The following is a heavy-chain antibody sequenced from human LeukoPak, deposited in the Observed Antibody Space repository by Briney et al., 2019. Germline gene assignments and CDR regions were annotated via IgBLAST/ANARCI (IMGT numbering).Heavy chain of an antibody. CDR1: GFTFSKYA. J-gene: IGHJ1*01. D-gene: IGHD6-6*01. CDR3: ATFLAVIAARDSLYFQH. Sequence: GGSLRLSCGAFGFTFSKYAMSWVRQAPGKGLEWVSGVSGSGGVTYYADSVKGRFTISRDNSKNTLHLQMNSLRAEDTAVYYCATFLAVIAARDSLYFQHWGQGTLVSVSS. V-gene: IGHV3-23*01. CDR2: VSGSGGVT.